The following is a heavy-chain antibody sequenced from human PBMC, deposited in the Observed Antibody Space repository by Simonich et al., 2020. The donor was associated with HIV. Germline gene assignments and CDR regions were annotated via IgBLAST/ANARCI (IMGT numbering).Heavy chain of an antibody. D-gene: IGHD6-6*01. CDR1: GFTFDDDA. CDR3: AKDRYSSSSGSFDY. CDR2: ISWNSGSI. J-gene: IGHJ4*02. V-gene: IGHV3-9*03. Sequence: EVKLVESGGGLVRPGRSLRLYCAAFGFTFDDDAMHWVRKAPGKGLEWVSGISWNSGSIGYADSVKGRFTISRDNAKNSLYLQMNSLRAEDMALYYCAKDRYSSSSGSFDYWGQGTLVTVSS.